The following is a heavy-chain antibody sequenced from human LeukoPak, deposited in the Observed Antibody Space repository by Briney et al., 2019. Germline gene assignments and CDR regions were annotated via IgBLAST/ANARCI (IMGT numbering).Heavy chain of an antibody. CDR1: GGSISSSNW. V-gene: IGHV4-4*02. J-gene: IGHJ4*02. CDR2: IHHSGTT. D-gene: IGHD3-22*01. Sequence: SGTLSLTCTVSGGSISSSNWWGWVRQPPGKGLECIGEIHHSGTTNYNPSLKSRVTISVDTSKNQFSLKLSSVTAADTAVYYCARGSYDSGYYFDYWGQGTLVTVSS. CDR3: ARGSYDSGYYFDY.